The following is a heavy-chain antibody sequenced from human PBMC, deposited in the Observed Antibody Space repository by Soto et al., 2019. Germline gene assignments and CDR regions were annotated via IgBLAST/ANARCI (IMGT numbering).Heavy chain of an antibody. D-gene: IGHD2-2*03. CDR1: GGSFSGYY. CDR2: INHSGST. Sequence: PSETLSLTCAVYGGSFSGYYWSWIRQPPGKGLEWIGEINHSGSTNYNPSLKSRVTISVDTSKNQFSLKLSSVTAADTAVYYCARGLGVGYCSSTSCNRRYPFDYWGQGTLVTVSS. CDR3: ARGLGVGYCSSTSCNRRYPFDY. J-gene: IGHJ4*02. V-gene: IGHV4-34*01.